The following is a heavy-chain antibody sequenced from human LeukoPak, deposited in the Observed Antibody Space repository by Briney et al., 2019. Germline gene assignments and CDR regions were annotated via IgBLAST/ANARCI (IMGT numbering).Heavy chain of an antibody. D-gene: IGHD2/OR15-2a*01. V-gene: IGHV3-7*01. CDR2: IKQDGSEK. CDR3: AGFSLRGNPSSC. CDR1: GFTFSSYW. J-gene: IGHJ4*02. Sequence: PGGSLRLSCVASGFTFSSYWMTWVRQAPGKGLAWAANIKQDGSEKYYVDSVKGRFTISRDNAKNSLFLQMSNLRAEDTAVYYCAGFSLRGNPSSCWGQGTLVTVSS.